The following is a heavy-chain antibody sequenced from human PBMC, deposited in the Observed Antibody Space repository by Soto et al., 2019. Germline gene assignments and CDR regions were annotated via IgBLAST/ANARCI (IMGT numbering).Heavy chain of an antibody. J-gene: IGHJ6*02. CDR1: GFTFSSYA. D-gene: IGHD3-3*01. CDR3: VWESARAKFWSGYLYASGMDV. CDR2: ISYDGSNK. V-gene: IGHV3-30-3*01. Sequence: QVQLVESGGGVVQPGRSLRLSCAASGFTFSSYAMHWVRQAPGKGLEWVAVISYDGSNKYYADSVKGRFTISRDNSKNTLYLQMNGLRAEDTAVYYCVWESARAKFWSGYLYASGMDVWGQGTTVTVSS.